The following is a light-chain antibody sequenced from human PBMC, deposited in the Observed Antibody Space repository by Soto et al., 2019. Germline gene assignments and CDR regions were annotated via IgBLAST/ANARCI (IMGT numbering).Light chain of an antibody. Sequence: QSVLTQPPSASGTPGQRVTISCSGSSSNIGTNYVYWYQQLPGTAPKLLIYSNKQRPSGVPDRFSGSKSGTSASLAISGLRSEDEADYYCAAWDDSLRGPVFGGGTKLTVL. CDR1: SSNIGTNY. J-gene: IGLJ2*01. CDR3: AAWDDSLRGPV. CDR2: SNK. V-gene: IGLV1-47*02.